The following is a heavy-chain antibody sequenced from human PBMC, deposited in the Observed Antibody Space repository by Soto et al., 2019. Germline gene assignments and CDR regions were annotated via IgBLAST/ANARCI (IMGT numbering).Heavy chain of an antibody. D-gene: IGHD3-10*01. CDR1: GYTFTSYT. V-gene: IGHV1-8*01. Sequence: QVQLVQSGAEVKKPGASVKVSCKASGYTFTSYTINWVRQATGQGPEYMGWMNPITGNTGYAQKFQGRVTMTRDTSKSTAYMEVTSLRSEDTAVYYCARDGDYFGLGRSYFDSWGQGTLVTVSS. J-gene: IGHJ4*02. CDR2: MNPITGNT. CDR3: ARDGDYFGLGRSYFDS.